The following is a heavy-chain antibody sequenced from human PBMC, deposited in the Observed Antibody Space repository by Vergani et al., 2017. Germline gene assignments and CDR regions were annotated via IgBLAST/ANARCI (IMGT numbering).Heavy chain of an antibody. D-gene: IGHD6-13*01. CDR1: GFTFSSYG. Sequence: QVQLVESGGGVVQPGRSLRLSCAASGFTFSSYGMHWVRQAPGKGLEWVAVIWYDGSNKYYADSVKGRFTISRDNSKNTLYLQMNSLRAEDTAVYYCAGDSSSWSNWFGPWGQGTLVTGSS. J-gene: IGHJ5*02. V-gene: IGHV3-33*01. CDR3: AGDSSSWSNWFGP. CDR2: IWYDGSNK.